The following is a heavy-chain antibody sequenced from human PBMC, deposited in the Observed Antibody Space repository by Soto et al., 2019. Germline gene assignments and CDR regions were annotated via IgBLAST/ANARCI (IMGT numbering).Heavy chain of an antibody. V-gene: IGHV1-69*13. CDR3: ARQRSYYDFWSGSCSGYYYYYYGMDV. J-gene: IGHJ6*01. CDR1: GGTFSSYA. CDR2: IIPIFGTA. D-gene: IGHD3-3*01. Sequence: SVKVSCKASGGTFSSYAISWVRQAPGQGLEWMGGIIPIFGTANYAQKFQGRVTITADESTSTAYMELSSLRSEDTAVYYCARQRSYYDFWSGSCSGYYYYYYGMDVGGKGTTVTVRS.